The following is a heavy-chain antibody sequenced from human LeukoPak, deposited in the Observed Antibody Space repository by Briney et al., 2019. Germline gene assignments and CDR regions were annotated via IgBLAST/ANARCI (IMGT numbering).Heavy chain of an antibody. J-gene: IGHJ4*02. CDR2: IYTSGST. CDR1: GGSISSNC. V-gene: IGHV4-4*07. CDR3: ARWTSSSWYRFDY. Sequence: SETLSLTCTVSGGSISSNCWSWIRQPAGKGLEWLGRIYTSGSTSYNPSLESRVTMSADTSTNQFSLHRRSVTPADTAVYYCARWTSSSWYRFDYWGQGTLVTVSS. D-gene: IGHD6-13*01.